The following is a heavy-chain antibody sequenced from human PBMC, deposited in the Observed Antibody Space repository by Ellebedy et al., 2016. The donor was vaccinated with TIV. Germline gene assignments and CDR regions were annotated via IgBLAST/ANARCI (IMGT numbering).Heavy chain of an antibody. V-gene: IGHV1-46*01. CDR3: ARASRTTLLDY. J-gene: IGHJ4*02. Sequence: ASVKVSCKASRYTFTSYYMHWVRQAPGQGLEWMGIINPSGGSTSYAQKFQGRVTMTRDTSTSTVYMELSSLRSEDTAVYYCARASRTTLLDYWGQGTLVTVSS. CDR1: RYTFTSYY. CDR2: INPSGGST. D-gene: IGHD4-11*01.